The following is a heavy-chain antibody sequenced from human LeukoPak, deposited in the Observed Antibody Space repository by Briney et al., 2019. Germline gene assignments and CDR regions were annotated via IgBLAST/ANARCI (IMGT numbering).Heavy chain of an antibody. Sequence: GGSLRLSCAASGFTFSSYGMHWVRQAPGKGLEWVAVISYDGSNKYYADSVKGRFTISRDNSKNTLYLQMNSLRAEDTAVYYCAKDNYDSSGYYKDGNAFDIWGQGTMVTVSS. CDR1: GFTFSSYG. J-gene: IGHJ3*02. CDR3: AKDNYDSSGYYKDGNAFDI. V-gene: IGHV3-30*18. CDR2: ISYDGSNK. D-gene: IGHD3-22*01.